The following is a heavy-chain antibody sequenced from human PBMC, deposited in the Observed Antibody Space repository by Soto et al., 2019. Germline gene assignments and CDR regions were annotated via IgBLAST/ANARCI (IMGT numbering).Heavy chain of an antibody. D-gene: IGHD3-16*01. V-gene: IGHV1-8*01. Sequence: QVQLVQSGAEVKKPGASVKVSCKASGDTFTSYEINWVRQATGQGLERMGWMNPNSGNTGYAQKFQGGVTMVRNTSISTAYMELSSLRSEITAVYYCARGGCFFFAAPTNPFDYWVQGPLVTVSS. J-gene: IGHJ4*02. CDR2: MNPNSGNT. CDR3: ARGGCFFFAAPTNPFDY. CDR1: GDTFTSYE.